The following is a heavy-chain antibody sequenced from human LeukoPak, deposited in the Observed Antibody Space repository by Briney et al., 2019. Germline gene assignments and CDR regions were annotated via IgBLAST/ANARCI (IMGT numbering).Heavy chain of an antibody. V-gene: IGHV4-34*01. CDR1: VESFSGYY. CDR3: ARGKGIAAAGFDY. Sequence: SPTLPLHCAVYVESFSGYYWSWIRQPPGKGLEWIWIINYSGSTHYTPSLKSRVTISVDTSKNQFSLKLSSVTTANAAVYGWARGKGIAAAGFDYWGQGTLVTVSS. D-gene: IGHD6-13*01. J-gene: IGHJ4*02. CDR2: INYSGST.